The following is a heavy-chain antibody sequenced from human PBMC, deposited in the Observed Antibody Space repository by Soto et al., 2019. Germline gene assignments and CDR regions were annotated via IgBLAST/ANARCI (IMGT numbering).Heavy chain of an antibody. J-gene: IGHJ4*02. V-gene: IGHV4-61*01. CDR1: GGSVSSGSYY. CDR3: ARTVLWFGESTMGFDY. Sequence: SETLSLTCTVSGGSVSSGSYYWSWIRQPPGKGLEWIGYIYYSGSTNYNPSLKSRVTISVDTSKNQFSLKLSSVTAADTAVYYCARTVLWFGESTMGFDYWGQGTLVTVSS. D-gene: IGHD3-10*01. CDR2: IYYSGST.